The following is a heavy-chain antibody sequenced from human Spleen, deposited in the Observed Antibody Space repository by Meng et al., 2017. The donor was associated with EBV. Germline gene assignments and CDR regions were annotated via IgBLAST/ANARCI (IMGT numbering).Heavy chain of an antibody. CDR3: ARTYWGALT. D-gene: IGHD2-21*01. Sequence: EVGCVGLGGGVLRHGGSLRISVAASGFNVSSNYMSWVRQAPGRGLEWVSSITNRAKTYYADSVQGRFTISRDNSKNTLDLQMNSLRAEDTAVYYCARTYWGALTWGQGTLVTVSS. J-gene: IGHJ5*02. CDR1: GFNVSSNY. CDR2: ITNRAKT. V-gene: IGHV3-53*01.